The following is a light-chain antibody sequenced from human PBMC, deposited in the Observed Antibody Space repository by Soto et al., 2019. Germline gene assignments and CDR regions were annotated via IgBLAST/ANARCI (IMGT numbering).Light chain of an antibody. Sequence: EIVMTQSPATLSVSPGERATLSCRASQSVSSNLAWYQQKPGQAPRLLIYGASTRATGIPARFSGSGSGTDFTLTISSLQYEDFAVYYCQHYNNWPPWTFGQGTRVEI. J-gene: IGKJ1*01. CDR3: QHYNNWPPWT. CDR1: QSVSSN. V-gene: IGKV3-15*01. CDR2: GAS.